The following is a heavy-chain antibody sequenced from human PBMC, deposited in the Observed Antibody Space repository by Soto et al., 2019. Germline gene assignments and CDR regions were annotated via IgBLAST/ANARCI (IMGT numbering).Heavy chain of an antibody. CDR3: ARDGMTTGDT. J-gene: IGHJ4*02. V-gene: IGHV4-4*07. Sequence: SETLSLTCIVSGVSVTSYTWSWVRQPANKGLEWIGRVFSSVSATYNPSLKSRVSISMDTAENRISLKLDSVTAADAGVYFCARDGMTTGDTWGSGTLVTV. CDR2: VFSSVSA. CDR1: GVSVTSYT. D-gene: IGHD2-21*02.